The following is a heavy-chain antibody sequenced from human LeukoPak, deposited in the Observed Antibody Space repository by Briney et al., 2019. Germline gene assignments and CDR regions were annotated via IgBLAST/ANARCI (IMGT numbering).Heavy chain of an antibody. CDR1: GFTFSSYS. V-gene: IGHV3-21*01. Sequence: GGSLRLSCAASGFTFSSYSMNWVRQAPGKGLEWVSSISSSSSYIYYADSVKGRFTISRDNAKNSLYLQMNSLRAEDTAVYYCARDPIFGGQLDVWGKGTTVTVSS. CDR3: ARDPIFGGQLDV. J-gene: IGHJ6*04. D-gene: IGHD3-3*01. CDR2: ISSSSSYI.